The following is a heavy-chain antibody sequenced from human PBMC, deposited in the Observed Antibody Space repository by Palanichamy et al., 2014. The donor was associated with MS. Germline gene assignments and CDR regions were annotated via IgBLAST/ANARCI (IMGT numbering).Heavy chain of an antibody. CDR1: GITFSDYW. J-gene: IGHJ4*02. D-gene: IGHD6-19*01. CDR3: AGGWYWAY. CDR2: IKQDGSEK. Sequence: EVQLVESGGGLVRLGGSLRLSCAVSGITFSDYWMSWVRQAPGKGLEWVANIKQDGSEKHYVDSVKSRFTISRDNAKNSLYLQMNNLRPEDTALYYCAGGWYWAYWGQGTPVTVSA. V-gene: IGHV3-7*01.